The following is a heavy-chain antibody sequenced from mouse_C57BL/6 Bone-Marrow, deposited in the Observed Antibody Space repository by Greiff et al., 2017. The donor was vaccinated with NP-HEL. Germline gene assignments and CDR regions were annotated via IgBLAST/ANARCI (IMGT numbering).Heavy chain of an antibody. V-gene: IGHV1-59*01. CDR1: GYTFTSYW. D-gene: IGHD1-1*01. CDR2: IDPSDSYT. Sequence: QVQLQQPGAELVRPGTSVKLSCKASGYTFTSYWMHWVKQRPGQGLEWIGVIDPSDSYTNYNQKFKGKATLTVDTSSRTAYMQLSSLTSEYSAVYYYARHGPDYWGQGTTLPVSS. CDR3: ARHGPDY. J-gene: IGHJ2*01.